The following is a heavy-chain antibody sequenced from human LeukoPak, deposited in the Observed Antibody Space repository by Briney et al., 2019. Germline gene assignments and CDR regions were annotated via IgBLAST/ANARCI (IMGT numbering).Heavy chain of an antibody. CDR3: ARVRSIAARPEHYFDY. CDR1: GYSFTSYG. V-gene: IGHV1-2*02. Sequence: ASVKVSCKASGYSFTSYGFNWVRQAPGQGLEWMGWINPNSGGTNYAQKFQGRVTMTRDTSISTAYMELSRLRSDDTAVYYCARVRSIAARPEHYFDYWGQGTLVTVSS. CDR2: INPNSGGT. J-gene: IGHJ4*02. D-gene: IGHD6-6*01.